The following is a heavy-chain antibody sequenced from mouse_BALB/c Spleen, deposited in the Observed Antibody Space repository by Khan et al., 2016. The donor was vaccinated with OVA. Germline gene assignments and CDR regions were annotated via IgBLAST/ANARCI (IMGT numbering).Heavy chain of an antibody. CDR3: ARSLITTWYFDV. CDR1: GFTFSNFG. D-gene: IGHD2-4*01. V-gene: IGHV5-17*02. J-gene: IGHJ1*01. Sequence: EVELVESGGGLVQPGGSRKLSCAASGFTFSNFGMHWVRQAPEKGLEWVAYISSGSATIYYADTVKGRFTISRDNSKNTLFLQMTSLRSEDTAIDYWARSLITTWYFDVWGAGTTVTVSS. CDR2: ISSGSATI.